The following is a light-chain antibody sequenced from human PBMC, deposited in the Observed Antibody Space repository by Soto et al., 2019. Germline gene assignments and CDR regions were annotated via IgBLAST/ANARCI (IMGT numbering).Light chain of an antibody. CDR2: DAS. CDR1: QTINSW. V-gene: IGKV1-5*01. Sequence: DIQITHSPSTLSASVSYRATITCRASQTINSWLVWYQQKPGKAPKVLIFDASSLKTGVPSRFSGSGSGTEFTLTISNLQPDDFATYYCQQYDSYSSGPFGQGTKVDIK. CDR3: QQYDSYSSGP. J-gene: IGKJ1*01.